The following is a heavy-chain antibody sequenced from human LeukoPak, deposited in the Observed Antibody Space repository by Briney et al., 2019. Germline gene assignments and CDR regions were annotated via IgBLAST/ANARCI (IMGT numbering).Heavy chain of an antibody. CDR1: GGSINSYY. J-gene: IGHJ4*02. D-gene: IGHD4-23*01. CDR2: VYSSGNT. CDR3: ARGGKATVVTM. V-gene: IGHV4-4*07. Sequence: SETLPLTCTVSGGSINSYYWSWIRQPAGKGLEWIGRVYSSGNTNYNPSLKSRVSMSVDTSKNQFSLKLTSVTAADTAVYYCARGGKATVVTMWGQGILVTVSS.